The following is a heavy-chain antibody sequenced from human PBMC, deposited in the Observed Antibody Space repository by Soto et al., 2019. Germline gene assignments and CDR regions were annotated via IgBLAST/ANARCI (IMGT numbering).Heavy chain of an antibody. CDR1: GGTFSSYT. J-gene: IGHJ3*02. V-gene: IGHV1-3*01. Sequence: ASVKVSCKASGGTFSSYTISRVRQAPGQRLEWMGWINAGNGNIKYSQKFQGRFTITRDTSASTAYMELSSLRSEDTAVYYCARDDYYIWGQGTMVTVSS. D-gene: IGHD3-16*01. CDR3: ARDDYYI. CDR2: INAGNGNI.